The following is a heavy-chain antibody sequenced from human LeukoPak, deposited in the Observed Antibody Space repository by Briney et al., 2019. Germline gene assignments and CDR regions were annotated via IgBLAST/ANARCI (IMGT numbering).Heavy chain of an antibody. J-gene: IGHJ4*02. Sequence: SETLSLTCTVSGGSISSYYWSWIRQPPGKRLEWIGYIYYSGSTNYNPSLKNRVTISVDTSKNQFSLKLSSVTAADTAVYYCARHVYCSSTSCYMGLTYYFDYWGQGTLVTVSS. CDR1: GGSISSYY. CDR3: ARHVYCSSTSCYMGLTYYFDY. V-gene: IGHV4-59*08. D-gene: IGHD2-2*02. CDR2: IYYSGST.